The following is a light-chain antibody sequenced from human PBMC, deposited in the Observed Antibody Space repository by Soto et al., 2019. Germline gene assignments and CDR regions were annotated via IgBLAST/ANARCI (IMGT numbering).Light chain of an antibody. Sequence: QSALTQPPSVSGSPGQSVAISCTGTSSDVGSYNRVSWYQQPPGAAPKLMIYEVSNRPSGVPDRFSGSKSGNTASLTISGLQAEDEADYYCNPYTGSSTYVFGTGTK. V-gene: IGLV2-18*02. J-gene: IGLJ1*01. CDR3: NPYTGSSTYV. CDR1: SSDVGSYNR. CDR2: EVS.